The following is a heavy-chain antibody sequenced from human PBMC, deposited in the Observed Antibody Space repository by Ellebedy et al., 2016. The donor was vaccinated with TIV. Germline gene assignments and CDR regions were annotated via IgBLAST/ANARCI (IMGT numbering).Heavy chain of an antibody. CDR2: VREDGTQK. V-gene: IGHV3-7*04. CDR3: ARGETTWPY. CDR1: GFIFSTYW. J-gene: IGHJ4*02. D-gene: IGHD4-17*01. Sequence: GESLKISCAASGFIFSTYWMSWVRQAPGKRLEWVANVREDGTQKAYADSVKGRFTISRDNANKTLYLQMNSLRAEDTAVYYCARGETTWPYWGQGTLVTISS.